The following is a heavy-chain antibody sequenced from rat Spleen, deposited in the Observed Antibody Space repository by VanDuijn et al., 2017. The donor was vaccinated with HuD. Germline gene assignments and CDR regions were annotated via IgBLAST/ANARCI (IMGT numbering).Heavy chain of an antibody. CDR1: GFSLTSNG. D-gene: IGHD1-2*01. J-gene: IGHJ2*01. CDR2: IWAAGST. CDR3: ARADIASVSSDGI. Sequence: QVHLKESGPGLMQPSETLSLTCTVSGFSLTSNGVGWVRQPLGKGLVWMGTIWAAGSTNYNSAVQSRLSISRDTSKSQVFLKMNSLQTEDTATYYCARADIASVSSDGIWGQGVMVTVSS. V-gene: IGHV2-72*01.